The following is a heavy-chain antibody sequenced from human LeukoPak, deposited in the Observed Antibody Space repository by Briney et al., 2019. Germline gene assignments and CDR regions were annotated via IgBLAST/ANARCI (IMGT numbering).Heavy chain of an antibody. CDR3: ARHVLDSSGWDTYYMDV. V-gene: IGHV4-59*08. J-gene: IGHJ6*03. D-gene: IGHD6-19*01. CDR1: GGSISSYY. Sequence: PSETLSLTCTVSGGSISSYYWSWIRQPPGKGLEWIGYIYYSGSTNYNPSLKSRVTISVDTSKNQFSLKLSSVTAADTAVYYCARHVLDSSGWDTYYMDVWGKGTTVTVSS. CDR2: IYYSGST.